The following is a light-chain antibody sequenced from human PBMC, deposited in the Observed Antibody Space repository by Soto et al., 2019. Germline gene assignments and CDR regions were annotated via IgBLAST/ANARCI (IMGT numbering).Light chain of an antibody. V-gene: IGKV1-39*01. J-gene: IGKJ5*01. Sequence: DIQMPKSPSSLSASVGDRVTITCRASQSISNYLNWYQQKPGQAPKPLIYAASSLQSGVPARFSAIGSGKDFTLIISSLQPDDSATYYCQQSYRTPTFGQGTRLEIK. CDR2: AAS. CDR3: QQSYRTPT. CDR1: QSISNY.